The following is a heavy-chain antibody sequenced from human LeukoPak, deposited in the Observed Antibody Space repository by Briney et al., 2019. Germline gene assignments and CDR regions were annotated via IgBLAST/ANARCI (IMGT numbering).Heavy chain of an antibody. CDR2: IYFSGSH. V-gene: IGHV4-31*03. J-gene: IGHJ4*02. D-gene: IGHD4-23*01. CDR3: ARDYYGGNPGYYFDH. CDR1: GGSISSGGYY. Sequence: SETLSLTCTVSGGSISSGGYYWSWIRQHPGKGLEWIGCIYFSGSHYYNPSLKSRVTISVDTSKNQFSLQLSSVTAADTAVYYCARDYYGGNPGYYFDHWGQGTLVTVSS.